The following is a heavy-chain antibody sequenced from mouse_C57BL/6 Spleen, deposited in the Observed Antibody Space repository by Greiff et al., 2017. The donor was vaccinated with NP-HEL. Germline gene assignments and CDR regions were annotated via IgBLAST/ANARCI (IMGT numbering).Heavy chain of an antibody. CDR2: IDPSDSYT. Sequence: QVQLQQPGAELVRPGTSVKLSCKASGYTFTSYWMHWVKQRPGQGLEWIGVIDPSDSYTNYNQKFKGKATLTVDTSSSTAYMQLSSLTSEDSAVYDCARPPYGSSPYFDYWGQGTTLTVSS. V-gene: IGHV1-59*01. J-gene: IGHJ2*01. CDR1: GYTFTSYW. CDR3: ARPPYGSSPYFDY. D-gene: IGHD1-1*01.